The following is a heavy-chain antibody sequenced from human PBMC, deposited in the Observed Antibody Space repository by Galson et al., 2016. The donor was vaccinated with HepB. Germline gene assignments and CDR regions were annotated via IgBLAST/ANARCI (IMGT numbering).Heavy chain of an antibody. Sequence: SLRLSCAASGFTFDDYAMHWVRQAPGKGLVWVSLITWDGGDPYYADSVKGRFTISRDNNKNSLYLQMNSLRVEDTALYYCVKGMGRQWGQGTLVTVSS. J-gene: IGHJ4*02. D-gene: IGHD1-26*01. V-gene: IGHV3-43D*03. CDR2: ITWDGGDP. CDR1: GFTFDDYA. CDR3: VKGMGRQ.